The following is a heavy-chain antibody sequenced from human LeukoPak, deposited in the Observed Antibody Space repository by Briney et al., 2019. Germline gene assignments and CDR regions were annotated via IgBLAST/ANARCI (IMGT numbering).Heavy chain of an antibody. Sequence: GGSLRLSCAASGFTFSSYAMHRVRQAPGKGLEWVAVISYDGSNKYYADSVKGRFTISRDNSKNTLYLQMNSLRAEDTAVYYCARAGVDIVVVPAANYYYYYYMDVWGKGTTVTVSS. CDR2: ISYDGSNK. J-gene: IGHJ6*03. V-gene: IGHV3-30-3*01. D-gene: IGHD2-2*01. CDR3: ARAGVDIVVVPAANYYYYYYMDV. CDR1: GFTFSSYA.